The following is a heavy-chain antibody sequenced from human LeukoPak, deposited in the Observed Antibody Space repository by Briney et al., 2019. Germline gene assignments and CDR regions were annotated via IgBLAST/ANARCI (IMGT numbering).Heavy chain of an antibody. Sequence: GASVKVSCKASGYTFTSCGISWVRQAPGQGLEWMGWISAYNGNTNYAQKLQGRVTMTTDTSTSTAYMELRSLRSDDTAVYYCARDPTMVRGVKGTPFDYWGQGTLVTVSS. D-gene: IGHD3-10*01. CDR1: GYTFTSCG. V-gene: IGHV1-18*01. CDR3: ARDPTMVRGVKGTPFDY. CDR2: ISAYNGNT. J-gene: IGHJ4*02.